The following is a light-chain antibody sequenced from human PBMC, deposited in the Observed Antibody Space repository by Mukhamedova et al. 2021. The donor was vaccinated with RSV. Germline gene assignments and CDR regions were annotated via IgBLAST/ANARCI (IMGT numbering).Light chain of an antibody. CDR1: GDKY. CDR2: QDS. J-gene: IGLJ2*01. CDR3: QAWDSSTVV. V-gene: IGLV3-1*01. Sequence: GDKYACWYQQKPGQSPVLVIYQDSKRPSGIPERFSGFNSGNTATLTISGTQAMDEADYYCQAWDSSTVVFCGRTKLTVL.